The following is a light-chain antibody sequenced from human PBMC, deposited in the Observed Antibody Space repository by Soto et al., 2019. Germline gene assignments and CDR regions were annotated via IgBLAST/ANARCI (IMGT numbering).Light chain of an antibody. Sequence: EILLTQSPDTLSLSPGERATLSCRASQTVSSNYLAWCQQRPDQAPRLLIYGASTRAAGIPDRFSGSGSGTEFTLTISSLQSEDFAVYYCQQYNNWPGTFGQGTKVDIK. CDR1: QTVSSN. CDR2: GAS. J-gene: IGKJ1*01. CDR3: QQYNNWPGT. V-gene: IGKV3D-15*01.